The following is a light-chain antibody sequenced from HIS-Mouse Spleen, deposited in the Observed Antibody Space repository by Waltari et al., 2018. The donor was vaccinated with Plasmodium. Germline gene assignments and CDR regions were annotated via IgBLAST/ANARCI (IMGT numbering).Light chain of an antibody. CDR2: AAS. Sequence: DIQMTQSPSSLSASVGARVTITCRASQSISSYLNWSQQKPGKDPKLLIYAASRLQSGVPSRFSGSGSGTDFTLTISSLQPEYFATYYCQQSYSTWTFGQGTKVEIK. CDR3: QQSYSTWT. CDR1: QSISSY. V-gene: IGKV1-39*01. J-gene: IGKJ1*01.